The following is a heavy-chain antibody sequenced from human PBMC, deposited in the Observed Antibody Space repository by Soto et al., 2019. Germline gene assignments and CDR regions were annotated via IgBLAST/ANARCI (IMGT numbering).Heavy chain of an antibody. CDR1: GGTFSSYA. CDR2: IIPIFGTA. J-gene: IGHJ6*02. V-gene: IGHV1-69*01. CDR3: ARVSYCGGDCYYDGMDV. Sequence: QVQLVQSGAEVKKPGSSVKVSCKASGGTFSSYAISWVRQAPGQGLEWMGGIIPIFGTANYAQKFQRRVTITGGESTSTAYMELSSLRSEYTDVYYCARVSYCGGDCYYDGMDVWGQGTTVTVSS. D-gene: IGHD2-21*01.